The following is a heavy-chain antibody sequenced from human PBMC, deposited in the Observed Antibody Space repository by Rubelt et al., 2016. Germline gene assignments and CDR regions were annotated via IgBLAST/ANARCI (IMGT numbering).Heavy chain of an antibody. V-gene: IGHV1-69*06. CDR1: GGTFSSYA. CDR3: ARKSYGDTGYYFDY. Sequence: QVQLVQSGAEVKKPGSSVKVSCKASGGTFSSYAISWVRQAPGQGLEWMGGFGPEAGETIYAQKFQGRVTMTEETSTDTAYMELSSLRSEDTAVYYCARKSYGDTGYYFDYWGQGTLVTVSS. J-gene: IGHJ4*02. CDR2: FGPEAGET. D-gene: IGHD4-17*01.